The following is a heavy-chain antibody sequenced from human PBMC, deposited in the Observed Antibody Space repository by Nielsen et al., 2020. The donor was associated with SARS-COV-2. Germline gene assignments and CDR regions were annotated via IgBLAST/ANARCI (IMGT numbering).Heavy chain of an antibody. CDR2: ISASSLNI. CDR3: ASQPVGGDAFDI. J-gene: IGHJ3*02. D-gene: IGHD1-26*01. CDR1: GFTFDTYA. Sequence: GESLKISCAASGFTFDTYAMNWVRQAPGKGLEWVSYISASSLNIRYAASVKGRFTISRDNAKNSLYLQMNSLRAEDTAVYYCASQPVGGDAFDIWGQGTMVTVSS. V-gene: IGHV3-48*04.